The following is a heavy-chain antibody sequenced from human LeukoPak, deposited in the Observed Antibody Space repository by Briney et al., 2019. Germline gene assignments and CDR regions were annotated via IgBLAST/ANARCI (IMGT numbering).Heavy chain of an antibody. Sequence: GGSLRLSCTVSGFTVSSNSTRWVRQAPGKGLEWVSFIYSGGNTHYSDSVKGRFTISRDNSKNTLYLQMNTLRAEDTAVYYCARRAGEYSHPYDYWGQGTLVTVSS. V-gene: IGHV3-53*01. CDR2: IYSGGNT. CDR1: GFTVSSNS. CDR3: ARRAGEYSHPYDY. D-gene: IGHD4-17*01. J-gene: IGHJ4*02.